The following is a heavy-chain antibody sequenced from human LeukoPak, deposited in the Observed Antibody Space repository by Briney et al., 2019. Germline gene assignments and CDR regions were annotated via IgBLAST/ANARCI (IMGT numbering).Heavy chain of an antibody. J-gene: IGHJ4*02. D-gene: IGHD3-10*02. V-gene: IGHV3-30*02. CDR3: AILSVPGDYFDY. CDR1: GFTFSSYG. CDR2: IRYDGSNK. Sequence: GGSLRLSCAASGFTFSSYGMHWVRQAPGKGLEWVTFIRYDGSNKFYADSVKGRFTISRDNSKNTLYLQMNNLRVEDTAVYYCAILSVPGDYFDYWGQGTLVTVSS.